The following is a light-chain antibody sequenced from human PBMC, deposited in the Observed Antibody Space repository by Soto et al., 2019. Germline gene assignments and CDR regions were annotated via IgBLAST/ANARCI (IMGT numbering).Light chain of an antibody. CDR1: QGISSA. J-gene: IGKJ3*01. CDR3: QQFNSYPRT. CDR2: DAS. Sequence: AIPLTQSPSSLSASVGDRVTITCRASQGISSALAWYQQKPGQAPKLLIYDASSLESGVPSRFSGSGSGTDFTLTISILQPEDFATYYCQQFNSYPRTFGPGTKVDIK. V-gene: IGKV1-13*02.